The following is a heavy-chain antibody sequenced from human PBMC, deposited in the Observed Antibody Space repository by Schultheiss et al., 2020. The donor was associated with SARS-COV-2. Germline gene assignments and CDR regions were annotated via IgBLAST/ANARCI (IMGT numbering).Heavy chain of an antibody. D-gene: IGHD1-26*01. V-gene: IGHV3-23*01. J-gene: IGHJ4*02. CDR1: GFTFSSYA. CDR2: ISGSGGST. CDR3: AKGSWSGSYPPFDY. Sequence: GESLKISCAASGFTFSSYAMSWVRQAPGKGLEWVSAISGSGGSTYYADSVKGRFTISRDNSKNTLYLQMNSLRAEDTALYYCAKGSWSGSYPPFDYWGQGTLVTVSS.